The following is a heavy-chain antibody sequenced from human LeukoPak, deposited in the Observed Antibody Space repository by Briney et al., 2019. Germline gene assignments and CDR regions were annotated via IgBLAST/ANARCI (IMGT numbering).Heavy chain of an antibody. Sequence: GGSLRLSCAASGFTFSSYSMNWVRQAPGKGLEWVANIKPDGSGTYYVDSVKGRFTISRDNAKNSLYLQMNNLRDEDTAVYYCARDGDGYYYWGQGALVTVSS. V-gene: IGHV3-7*01. CDR3: ARDGDGYYY. CDR1: GFTFSSYS. J-gene: IGHJ4*02. CDR2: IKPDGSGT. D-gene: IGHD5-18*01.